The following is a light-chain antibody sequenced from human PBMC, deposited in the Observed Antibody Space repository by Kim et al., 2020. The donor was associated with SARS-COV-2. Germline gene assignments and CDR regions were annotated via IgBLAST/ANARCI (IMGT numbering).Light chain of an antibody. CDR2: RAS. CDR3: QQYNIWPPYT. J-gene: IGKJ2*01. V-gene: IGKV3-15*01. CDR1: QSVGGN. Sequence: VSPGEGAALSCRASQSVGGNLAWYQQKPGQAPRLLIYRASTRATGIPARFSGSESGTEFTLTISSLQSEDFAVYYCQQYNIWPPYTFGQGTKLEI.